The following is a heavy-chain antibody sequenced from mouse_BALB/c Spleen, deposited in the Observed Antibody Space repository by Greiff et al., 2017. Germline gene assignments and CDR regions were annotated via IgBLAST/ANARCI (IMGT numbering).Heavy chain of an antibody. CDR3: AREEGYGGFAY. J-gene: IGHJ3*01. Sequence: EVQLQESGPGLVKPSQSLSLTCSVTGYSITSGYYWNWIRQFPGNKLEWMGYISYDGSNNYNPSLKNRISITRDTSKNQFFLKLNSVTTEDTATYYCAREEGYGGFAYWGQGTLVTVSA. V-gene: IGHV3-6*02. CDR2: ISYDGSN. D-gene: IGHD2-2*01. CDR1: GYSITSGYY.